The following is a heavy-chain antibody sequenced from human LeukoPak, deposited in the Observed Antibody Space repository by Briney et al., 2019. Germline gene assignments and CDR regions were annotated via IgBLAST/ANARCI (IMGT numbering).Heavy chain of an antibody. V-gene: IGHV4-4*07. CDR2: IYSCGIN. CDR3: TREPTSGREPTSGPTIGY. J-gene: IGHJ4*02. D-gene: IGHD5-12*01. Sequence: SETLSLTCTVSGGSISDYYWSWIRQPAGKGLDWIERIYSCGINNYNRSIKSRVTISLFTSKNYLSLNLCTVTPGDTAMRSCTREPTSGREPTSGPTIGYWCQGNRVTVSS. CDR1: GGSISDYY.